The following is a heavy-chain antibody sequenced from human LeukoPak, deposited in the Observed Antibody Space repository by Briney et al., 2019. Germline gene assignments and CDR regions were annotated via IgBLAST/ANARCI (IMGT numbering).Heavy chain of an antibody. V-gene: IGHV1-69*04. CDR3: ARVPLTTVTLYYYYGMDV. J-gene: IGHJ6*02. Sequence: SVKVSCKASGGTFSSYAISWVRQAPGQGLEWMGRIIPILGIANYAQKFQGRVTITADKSTSTAYMELSSLRSEDTAVYYCARVPLTTVTLYYYYGMDVWGQGTTVTVSS. CDR1: GGTFSSYA. D-gene: IGHD4-17*01. CDR2: IIPILGIA.